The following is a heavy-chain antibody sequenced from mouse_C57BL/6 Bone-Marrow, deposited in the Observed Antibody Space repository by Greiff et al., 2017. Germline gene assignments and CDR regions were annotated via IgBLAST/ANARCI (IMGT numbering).Heavy chain of an antibody. Sequence: VQLQQSGAELVRPGASVTLSCKASGYTFTDYEMHWVKQTPVHGLEWIGAIDPDTGGTAYNQTFKGKAILTADKSSSTAYMELRSLTSEDSAVYYCTRPMYDGEIAGFAYWGQGTLVTVSA. V-gene: IGHV1-15*01. J-gene: IGHJ3*01. D-gene: IGHD2-13*01. CDR1: GYTFTDYE. CDR2: IDPDTGGT. CDR3: TRPMYDGEIAGFAY.